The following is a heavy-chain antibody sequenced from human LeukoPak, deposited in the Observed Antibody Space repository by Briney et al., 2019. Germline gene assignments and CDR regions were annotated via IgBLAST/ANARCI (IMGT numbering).Heavy chain of an antibody. CDR3: ARGGALGYYYYYMDV. J-gene: IGHJ6*03. V-gene: IGHV4-4*07. D-gene: IGHD1-26*01. CDR1: GGSFSNYF. Sequence: SETLSLTCSVSGGSFSNYFWSWVRQPAGKGLEWIGRIYPSGNTNYNPPLKSRVTMSVDTSKNQFSLKLSSVTAADTAVYYCARGGALGYYYYYMDVWGKGTTVTVSS. CDR2: IYPSGNT.